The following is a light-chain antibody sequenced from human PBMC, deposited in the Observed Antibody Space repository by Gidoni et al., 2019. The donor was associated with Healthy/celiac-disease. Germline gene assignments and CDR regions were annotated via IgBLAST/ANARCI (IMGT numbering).Light chain of an antibody. CDR3: QSYDSSLSGSKV. V-gene: IGLV1-40*01. Sequence: QSVLTQPPSVSGAPGQMVTISCTGSSSNIGAGYDVHWYQQRPGTAPKLLIYCNSNRPSGVPDRFSGSKSGTSASLAITGLQAEDEADYYCQSYDSSLSGSKVFGTGTKVTVL. CDR2: CNS. CDR1: SSNIGAGYD. J-gene: IGLJ1*01.